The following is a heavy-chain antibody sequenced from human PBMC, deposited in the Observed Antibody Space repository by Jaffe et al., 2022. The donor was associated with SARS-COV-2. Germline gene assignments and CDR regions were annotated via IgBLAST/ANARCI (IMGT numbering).Heavy chain of an antibody. J-gene: IGHJ4*02. Sequence: EVQLLESGGGLVQPGGSLRLSCAASGFTFNSYAMSWVRQAPGKGLAWVSTIFGSGSNTYYADSVKGRFTISRDNSENTLYLQMNDLRDEDTAVYYCAKKTGPYAGSGSCFDYWGRGVLVTVSS. CDR3: AKKTGPYAGSGSCFDY. CDR1: GFTFNSYA. D-gene: IGHD3-10*01. CDR2: IFGSGSNT. V-gene: IGHV3-23*01.